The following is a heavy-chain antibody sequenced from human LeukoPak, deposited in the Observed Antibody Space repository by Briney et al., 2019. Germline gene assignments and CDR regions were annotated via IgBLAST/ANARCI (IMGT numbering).Heavy chain of an antibody. CDR2: TWYDGSNK. CDR1: GFTFSSYG. CDR3: ARDLTVTTETYDE. Sequence: GRSLRLSCAASGFTFSSYGMHWVRQAPGKGLEWVAVTWYDGSNKYYADSVKGRFTISRDNSKNTLYLQMNSLRAEDTAVYYCARDLTVTTETYDEWGQGTLVTVSS. D-gene: IGHD4-17*01. J-gene: IGHJ4*02. V-gene: IGHV3-33*01.